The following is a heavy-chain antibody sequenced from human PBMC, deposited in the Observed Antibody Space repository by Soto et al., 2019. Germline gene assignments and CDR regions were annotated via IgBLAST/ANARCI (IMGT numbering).Heavy chain of an antibody. Sequence: GGSLRLSCAASGFTFSSYGMHWVRQAPGKGLEWVAIIWFDGSYKYYADSVKGRFTISRDNSKNTLSLQMNSLRVEDTAVYYCARNIAAAGKLDYWGQGTLVTVSS. J-gene: IGHJ4*02. CDR3: ARNIAAAGKLDY. V-gene: IGHV3-33*01. D-gene: IGHD6-13*01. CDR1: GFTFSSYG. CDR2: IWFDGSYK.